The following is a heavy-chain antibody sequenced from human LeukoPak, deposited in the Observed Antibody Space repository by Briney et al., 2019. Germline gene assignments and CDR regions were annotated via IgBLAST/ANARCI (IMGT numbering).Heavy chain of an antibody. Sequence: GRSLRLSCAASGFSFDDYAMHWVRQASGKGLEWVSGISWNSGSIGYADSVKGRFTISRDNAKNSLYLQMNSLRAEDTALYYCAKDKRGYNYEGVDYWGQGTLVTVSS. CDR1: GFSFDDYA. CDR3: AKDKRGYNYEGVDY. CDR2: ISWNSGSI. V-gene: IGHV3-9*01. D-gene: IGHD5-24*01. J-gene: IGHJ4*02.